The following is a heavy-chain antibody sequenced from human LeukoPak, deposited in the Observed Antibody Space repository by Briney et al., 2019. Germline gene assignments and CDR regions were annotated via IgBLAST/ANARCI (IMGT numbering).Heavy chain of an antibody. CDR2: FDPEDGET. CDR3: ATIDYGGNTDFDH. Sequence: GFDPEDGETIYAQKFQGRVTMTEDTSTDTAYMELSSLRSEDTAVYYCATIDYGGNTDFDHWGQGTLVTVSS. D-gene: IGHD4-23*01. J-gene: IGHJ4*02. V-gene: IGHV1-24*01.